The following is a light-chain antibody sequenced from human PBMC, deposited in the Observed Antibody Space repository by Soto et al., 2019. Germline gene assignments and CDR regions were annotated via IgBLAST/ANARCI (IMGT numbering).Light chain of an antibody. Sequence: DIQMTQSPSSVSASVGDRVTITCRASQSCRNSLAWYQQKAGKAPTLLIYDASTLQSGVPSRFSGSGSGTEFSLTISSLQPEDFATYYCLCYITYPWTFGQGTKVDIK. J-gene: IGKJ1*01. CDR3: LCYITYPWT. CDR2: DAS. V-gene: IGKV1-5*01. CDR1: QSCRNS.